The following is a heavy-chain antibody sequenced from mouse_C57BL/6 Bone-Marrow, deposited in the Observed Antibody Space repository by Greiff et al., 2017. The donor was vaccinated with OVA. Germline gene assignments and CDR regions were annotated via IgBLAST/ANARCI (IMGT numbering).Heavy chain of an antibody. CDR2: ISSGGSYT. J-gene: IGHJ1*03. D-gene: IGHD1-1*02. Sequence: EVMLVESGGDLVKPGGSLKLSCAASGFTFSSYGMSWVRQTPDKRLEWVATISSGGSYTYYPDSVKGRFTISRDNAENTLYLQMSSLKSEDTAMYYCVRQGITTVVDCYFDVWGTGTTVTVSS. CDR1: GFTFSSYG. CDR3: VRQGITTVVDCYFDV. V-gene: IGHV5-6*01.